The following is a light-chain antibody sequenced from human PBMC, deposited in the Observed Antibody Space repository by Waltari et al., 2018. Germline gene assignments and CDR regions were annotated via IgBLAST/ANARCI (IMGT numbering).Light chain of an antibody. J-gene: IGLJ2*01. CDR1: SEHSAYA. CDR2: IDGGGRH. V-gene: IGLV4-69*01. Sequence: QLAVTQSPSASASLGASVKLTCTLSSEHSAYAIAWHQQQPENRPRFLMKIDGGGRHTKGDGVPDRFSGSSSGAERYLSISSLQYEDEAGYYCQTWDTDIVVFGGGTKLTVL. CDR3: QTWDTDIVV.